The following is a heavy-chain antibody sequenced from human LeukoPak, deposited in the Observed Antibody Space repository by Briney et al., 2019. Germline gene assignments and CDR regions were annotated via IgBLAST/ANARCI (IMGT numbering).Heavy chain of an antibody. J-gene: IGHJ4*02. V-gene: IGHV2-5*02. CDR3: ARVVPAAAYFDY. CDR1: GFPLSTSGVG. CDR2: IYWDDDK. D-gene: IGHD2-2*01. Sequence: SGPTLVKPTQTLTLTCTFSGFPLSTSGVGVGWIRQPPGKALEWLALIYWDDDKRYSPSLKSRLTITKDTSKNQVVLTMTNMDPVDTATYYCARVVPAAAYFDYWGQGTLVTVS.